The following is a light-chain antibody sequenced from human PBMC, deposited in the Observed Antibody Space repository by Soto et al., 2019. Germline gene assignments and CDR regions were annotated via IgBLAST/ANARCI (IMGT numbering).Light chain of an antibody. CDR2: DAS. J-gene: IGKJ4*01. Sequence: EVVLTQSPATLSLSPGERATLSCRASQSVTRYLAWYQHKPGQAPRLLIYDASNRTTGIPARFSGSGSGTDSPLTISRVEPEDFAVYYWQQRGSWPCTFGEGTRVELK. V-gene: IGKV3-11*01. CDR3: QQRGSWPCT. CDR1: QSVTRY.